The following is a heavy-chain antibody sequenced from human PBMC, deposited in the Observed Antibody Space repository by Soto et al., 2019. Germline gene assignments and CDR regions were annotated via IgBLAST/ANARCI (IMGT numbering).Heavy chain of an antibody. V-gene: IGHV1-46*02. D-gene: IGHD3-10*01. CDR1: GYTFNSYY. CDR2: INPSGGST. J-gene: IGHJ6*02. Sequence: GASVKVSCKASGYTFNSYYMHWVRQAPGQGLEWMGIINPSGGSTSYAQKFQGRVTMTRDTSTSTVYMELSSLRSEDTAVYYCARDAGPSGSYYWSFTNYYSGMDVWGQGTTVTVSS. CDR3: ARDAGPSGSYYWSFTNYYSGMDV.